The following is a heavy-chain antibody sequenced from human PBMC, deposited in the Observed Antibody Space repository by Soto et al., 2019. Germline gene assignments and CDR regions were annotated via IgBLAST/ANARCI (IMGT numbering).Heavy chain of an antibody. J-gene: IGHJ6*02. V-gene: IGHV6-1*01. CDR1: GDSVSSNSAA. CDR2: TYYRSKWYN. D-gene: IGHD6-13*01. CDR3: RRDLSAAGTGGYYYYGMDV. Sequence: LSQTLSLTCAISGDSVSSNSAAWNWIRQSPSRGLEWVGRTYYRSKWYNDYAVSVKSRITINPDTSKNQFSLQRNSVTREETAVYYCRRDLSAAGTGGYYYYGMDVWGQGTTVTVSS.